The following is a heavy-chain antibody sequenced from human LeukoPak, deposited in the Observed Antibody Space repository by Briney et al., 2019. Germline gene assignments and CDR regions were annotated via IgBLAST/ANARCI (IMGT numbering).Heavy chain of an antibody. CDR1: GGSMDSYY. CDR3: ARLRSGGQVAGVYFDS. D-gene: IGHD6-19*01. V-gene: IGHV4-4*07. CDR2: IYTSGRT. J-gene: IGHJ4*02. Sequence: PSETLSLTCTVSGGSMDSYYWSWIRQPAGKGLEWIGRIYTSGRTNYNPSLKSRVTISIDTSKNHFSLKLSSVTAADTAIYYCARLRSGGQVAGVYFDSWGQGTLVTVSS.